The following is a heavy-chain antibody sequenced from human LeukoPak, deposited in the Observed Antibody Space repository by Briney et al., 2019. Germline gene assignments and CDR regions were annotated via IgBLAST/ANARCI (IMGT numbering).Heavy chain of an antibody. J-gene: IGHJ3*02. CDR1: GFTFRNYG. Sequence: GGSLRLSCAASGFTFRNYGMHWVRQAPGKGLEWVTFIRYDGSNRYYADSVKGRFTISRDNSKNTLYLQMNSLRAEDTAVYYCAREPPRGKLGAFDIWGQGTMVTVSS. V-gene: IGHV3-30*02. CDR2: IRYDGSNR. D-gene: IGHD3-10*01. CDR3: AREPPRGKLGAFDI.